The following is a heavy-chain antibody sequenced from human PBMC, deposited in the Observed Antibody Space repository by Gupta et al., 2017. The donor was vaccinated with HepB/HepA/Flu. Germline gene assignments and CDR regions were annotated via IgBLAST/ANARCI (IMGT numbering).Heavy chain of an antibody. CDR1: GYTFTSYG. J-gene: IGHJ6*03. V-gene: IGHV1-18*01. D-gene: IGHD1-26*01. CDR3: GRWSPMYDYMDV. CDR2: ISAYNGKT. Sequence: QVQLVQYGGEDKNAGASVKLSCKASGYTFTSYGFTWVRQAPGQGLEWIGWISAYNGKTDYAQKFQGRVTMTTETSTSTAYMELRSLRSDDTAVYYGGRWSPMYDYMDVWGKGTTVSVSS.